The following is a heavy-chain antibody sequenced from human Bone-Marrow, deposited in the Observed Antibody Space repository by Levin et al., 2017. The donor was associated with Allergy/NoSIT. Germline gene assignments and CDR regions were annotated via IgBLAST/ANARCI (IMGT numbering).Heavy chain of an antibody. Sequence: GGSLRLSCSASGFTFSSYAMHWVRQAPGKGLEYVSAISSNGGSTYYADSVKGRFTISRDNSKNTLYLQMSSLRAEDTAVYYCVKALYGSGSYYNVFDYWGQGTLVTVSS. CDR3: VKALYGSGSYYNVFDY. CDR2: ISSNGGST. J-gene: IGHJ4*02. CDR1: GFTFSSYA. V-gene: IGHV3-64D*06. D-gene: IGHD3-10*01.